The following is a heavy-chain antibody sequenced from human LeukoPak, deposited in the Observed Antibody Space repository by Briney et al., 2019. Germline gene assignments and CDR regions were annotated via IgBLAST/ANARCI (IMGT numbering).Heavy chain of an antibody. J-gene: IGHJ1*01. V-gene: IGHV4-34*01. CDR2: IYHSGST. D-gene: IGHD6-25*01. Sequence: SETLSLTCAVYGGSFSGYYWSWIRQPPGKGLEWIGYIYHSGSTNYNPSLKSRVTISVDTSKNQFSLKLSSVTAADTAVYYCARMGRSSGPFQHWGQGTLVTVSS. CDR3: ARMGRSSGPFQH. CDR1: GGSFSGYY.